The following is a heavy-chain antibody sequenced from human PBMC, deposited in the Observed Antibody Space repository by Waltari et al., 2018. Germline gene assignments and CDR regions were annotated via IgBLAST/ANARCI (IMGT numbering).Heavy chain of an antibody. D-gene: IGHD1-1*01. CDR3: ARDQLYDY. V-gene: IGHV3-53*02. J-gene: IGHJ4*02. CDR1: GFTVSSNY. CDR2: MYGGSST. Sequence: EVQLVETGGGLIQPGGSLRLSCAASGFTVSSNYMSWVRQAPGKGLEWVSVMYGGSSTNYADAVKCVFTSSRDNSKNTLYLQMNSLRAEDTAVYYCARDQLYDYWGQGTLVTVSS.